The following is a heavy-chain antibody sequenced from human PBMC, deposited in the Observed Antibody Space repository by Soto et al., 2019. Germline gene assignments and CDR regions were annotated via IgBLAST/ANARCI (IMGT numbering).Heavy chain of an antibody. Sequence: PGESLKISCKGSGYSFTSYWIGWVRQMPGKGLEWMGIIYPGDSDTRYSPSFQGQVTISADKSISTAYLQWSGLKASDTAMYYCARFVARVIVATIGGFDIWGQGTMVTVSS. CDR3: ARFVARVIVATIGGFDI. CDR1: GYSFTSYW. V-gene: IGHV5-51*01. CDR2: IYPGDSDT. D-gene: IGHD5-12*01. J-gene: IGHJ3*02.